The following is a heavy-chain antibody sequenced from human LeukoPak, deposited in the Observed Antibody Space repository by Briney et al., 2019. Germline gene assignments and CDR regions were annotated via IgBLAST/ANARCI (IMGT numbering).Heavy chain of an antibody. CDR2: IIPIFGTA. V-gene: IGHV1-69*13. D-gene: IGHD1-14*01. CDR1: GYTFTSYG. J-gene: IGHJ3*02. Sequence: SVKVSCKASGYTFTSYGISWVRQAPGQGLEWMGGIIPIFGTANYAQKFQGRVTITADESTSTAYMELSSLRSEDTAVYYCARSPSAPAAFDIWGQGTMVTVSS. CDR3: ARSPSAPAAFDI.